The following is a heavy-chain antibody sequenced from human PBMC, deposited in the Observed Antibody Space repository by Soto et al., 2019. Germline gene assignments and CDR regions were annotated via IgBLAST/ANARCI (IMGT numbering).Heavy chain of an antibody. Sequence: ASVKVSCKASGYTFTGYYMHWVRQAPGQGLEWTGWINPNSGGTNYAQKFQGRVTMTRDTSISTAYMELSRLRSDDTAVYYCARVLPGPRGYSYGHLDYWGQGTLVTVSS. V-gene: IGHV1-2*02. J-gene: IGHJ4*02. CDR1: GYTFTGYY. D-gene: IGHD5-18*01. CDR3: ARVLPGPRGYSYGHLDY. CDR2: INPNSGGT.